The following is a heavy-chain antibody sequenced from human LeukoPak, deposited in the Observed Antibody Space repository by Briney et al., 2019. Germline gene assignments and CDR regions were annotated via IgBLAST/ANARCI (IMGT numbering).Heavy chain of an antibody. CDR1: GGSISSYY. CDR2: IYTTGST. D-gene: IGHD3-22*01. CDR3: ARLTMIVYDY. J-gene: IGHJ4*02. V-gene: IGHV4-4*07. Sequence: SETLSLTCTVSGGSISSYYWSWIRQPAGKGLEWIGRIYTTGSTNYNPSLKSRVTISVDTSKNQFSLKLSSVTAADTAVYYCARLTMIVYDYWAREPWSPSPQ.